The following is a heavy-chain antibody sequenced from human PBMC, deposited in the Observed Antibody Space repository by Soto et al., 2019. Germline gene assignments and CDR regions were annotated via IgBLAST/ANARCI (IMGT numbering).Heavy chain of an antibody. Sequence: SETLSLTCAVSGDSVSSSDFYWTWIRQPPGKPLEWIGYVYSTGTTNYSPSLKSRVDMSVDTSENQFSLKVRSVTAADAAVYFCARGRPNYFYYGLDVWGPGIPVTVSS. CDR3: ARGRPNYFYYGLDV. J-gene: IGHJ6*02. V-gene: IGHV4-61*08. CDR2: VYSTGTT. CDR1: GDSVSSSDFY.